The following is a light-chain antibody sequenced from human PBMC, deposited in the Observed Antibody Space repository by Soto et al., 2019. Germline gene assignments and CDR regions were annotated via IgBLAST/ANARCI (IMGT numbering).Light chain of an antibody. J-gene: IGLJ2*01. CDR2: DVS. V-gene: IGLV2-14*01. Sequence: QSALTQPASVSGSPGQSITISCTGTSSDVGAYKYVSWYQQHPGKAPKLMIYDVSNRPSGVSNRFSGSKSGNTASLTISGLQAEDEADYYCSSYTSTTIPHVGFGGGTKLTVL. CDR1: SSDVGAYKY. CDR3: SSYTSTTIPHVG.